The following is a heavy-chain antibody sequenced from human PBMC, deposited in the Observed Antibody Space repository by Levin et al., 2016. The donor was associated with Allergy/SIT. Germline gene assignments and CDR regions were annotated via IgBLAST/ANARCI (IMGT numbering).Heavy chain of an antibody. CDR2: ISNGGGRT. CDR1: GFTFSSCG. D-gene: IGHD3-22*01. V-gene: IGHV3-23*01. CDR3: AIDYDSSGYYSDY. J-gene: IGHJ4*02. Sequence: GGSLRLSCAASGFTFSSCGMNWGRQAPGKGLEWVSIISNGGGRTHYADSVKGRFTISRDNSKNTLYLQMNSLRAEDTAVYYCAIDYDSSGYYSDYWGQGTLVTVSS.